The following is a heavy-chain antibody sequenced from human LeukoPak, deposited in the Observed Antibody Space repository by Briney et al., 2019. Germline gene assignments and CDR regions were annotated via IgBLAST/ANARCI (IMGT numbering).Heavy chain of an antibody. CDR3: ASNPYGSFDY. J-gene: IGHJ4*02. V-gene: IGHV4-59*01. CDR1: GGSISSYY. Sequence: SETLYLTCTVSGGSISSYYWSWIRQPPGKGLEWIGYIYYSGSTNYNPSLKSRVTISVDTSKNQFSLKLSSVTAADTAVYYCASNPYGSFDYWGQGTLVTVSS. D-gene: IGHD4-17*01. CDR2: IYYSGST.